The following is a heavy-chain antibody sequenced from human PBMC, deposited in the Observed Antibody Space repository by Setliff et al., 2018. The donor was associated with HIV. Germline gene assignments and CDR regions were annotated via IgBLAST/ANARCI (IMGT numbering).Heavy chain of an antibody. CDR1: GFIFSSYA. J-gene: IGHJ6*02. CDR2: MSYDGNNK. Sequence: GESLKISCAASGFIFSSYAMHWVRQAPGKGLEWVAVMSYDGNNKYYADSVKGRFTISRDNSKNTLFLQMNSLRPEDTAVYHCARDCRVGWVFTYGMDVWGQGTLVTVSS. D-gene: IGHD6-13*01. V-gene: IGHV3-30*01. CDR3: ARDCRVGWVFTYGMDV.